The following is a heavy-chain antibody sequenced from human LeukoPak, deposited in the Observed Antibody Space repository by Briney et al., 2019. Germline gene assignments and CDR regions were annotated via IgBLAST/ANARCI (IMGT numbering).Heavy chain of an antibody. CDR2: ISGSGGST. Sequence: GGSLRLSCVASGFTFSSYGMSWVRQAPGKGLEWVSAISGSGGSTYYADSVKGRFTISRDNSKNTLYLQMNSLRAEDTAVYYCAKLVTVVAGPDYYFDYWGQGTLVTVSS. CDR3: AKLVTVVAGPDYYFDY. V-gene: IGHV3-23*01. J-gene: IGHJ4*02. D-gene: IGHD6-19*01. CDR1: GFTFSSYG.